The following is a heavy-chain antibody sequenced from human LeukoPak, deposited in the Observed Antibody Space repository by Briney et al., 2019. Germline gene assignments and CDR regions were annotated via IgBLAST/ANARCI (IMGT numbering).Heavy chain of an antibody. CDR1: GFTFSDYA. V-gene: IGHV3-23*01. CDR2: ISASADNT. Sequence: GSLRLSCAASGFTFSDYAMSWVRQAPGKGLEWVSAISASADNTYYADSVKGRFTISRDNSKNTLFLQMNSLRAEETAVYYCAKGGYHYFDSWGQGTLVTVSS. CDR3: AKGGYHYFDS. J-gene: IGHJ4*02. D-gene: IGHD5-12*01.